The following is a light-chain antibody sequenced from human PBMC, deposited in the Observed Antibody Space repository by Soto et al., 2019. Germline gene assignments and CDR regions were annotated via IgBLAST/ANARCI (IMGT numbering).Light chain of an antibody. V-gene: IGLV6-57*01. J-gene: IGLJ2*01. Sequence: NFMLTQPHSVSESPGKTVTISCTRSSGSITSIYVQWYQQRPGSSPTTVIYEDNQRPPGVPDRFSGSIDSSSNSASLTISGLKAEDEADYYCQSYDSSSLVFGGGTKLTVL. CDR1: SGSITSIY. CDR3: QSYDSSSLV. CDR2: EDN.